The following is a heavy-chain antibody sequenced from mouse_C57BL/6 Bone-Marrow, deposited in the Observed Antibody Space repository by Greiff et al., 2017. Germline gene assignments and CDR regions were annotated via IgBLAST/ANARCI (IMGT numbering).Heavy chain of an antibody. Sequence: EVQLQESGPGLVKPSQSLSLTCSVTGYSITSGYYWNWIRQFPGNKLEWMGYISYDGSNNYNPSLKNRTSITRDTSKNQFFLKLNSVTTEDTATYYCARGGIYYDSLYFDYWGQGTTLTVSS. V-gene: IGHV3-6*01. CDR1: GYSITSGYY. D-gene: IGHD2-4*01. J-gene: IGHJ2*01. CDR3: ARGGIYYDSLYFDY. CDR2: ISYDGSN.